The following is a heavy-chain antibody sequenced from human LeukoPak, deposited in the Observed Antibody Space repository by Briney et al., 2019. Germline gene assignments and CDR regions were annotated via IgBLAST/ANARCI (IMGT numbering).Heavy chain of an antibody. J-gene: IGHJ4*02. D-gene: IGHD1-26*01. CDR1: GYTFTTYA. CDR2: INAGTGNT. V-gene: IGHV1-3*01. Sequence: GASVKVSCKASGYTFTTYAMHWVRQAPGQRLEWMGWINAGTGNTKYSQNFQGRVTITRDTSASTAYMELSSLTSEDTAVCYCASTSGSYSPSDYWGQGTLVTVSS. CDR3: ASTSGSYSPSDY.